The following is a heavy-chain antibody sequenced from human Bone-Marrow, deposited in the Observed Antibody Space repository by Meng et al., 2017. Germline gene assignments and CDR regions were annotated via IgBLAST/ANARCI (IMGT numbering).Heavy chain of an antibody. J-gene: IGHJ4*02. Sequence: QLQLQESGPGLVKPSQTLSLTCAASGGSISSDNYPWSWIRQPPGKGLESIGYIYHSGTAYYNPSLESRVTISVDRSKNQFSLKLSSVTAADTAVYYCARETISGIVVVPAAITSWGQGTLVTVSS. D-gene: IGHD2-2*01. CDR1: GGSISSDNYP. V-gene: IGHV4-30-2*01. CDR2: IYHSGTA. CDR3: ARETISGIVVVPAAITS.